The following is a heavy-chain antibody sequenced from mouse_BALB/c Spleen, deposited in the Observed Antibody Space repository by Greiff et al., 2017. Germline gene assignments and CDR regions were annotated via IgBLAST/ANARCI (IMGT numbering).Heavy chain of an antibody. J-gene: IGHJ4*01. CDR3: ARRGNYDAMDY. Sequence: QVQLQQSGAELAKPGASVKMSCKASGYTFTSYWMHWVKQRPGQGLEWIGYINPSTGYTEYNQKFKDKATLTADKSSSTAYMQLSSLTSEDSAVYYCARRGNYDAMDYWGQGTSVTVSS. V-gene: IGHV1-7*01. CDR2: INPSTGYT. D-gene: IGHD2-1*01. CDR1: GYTFTSYW.